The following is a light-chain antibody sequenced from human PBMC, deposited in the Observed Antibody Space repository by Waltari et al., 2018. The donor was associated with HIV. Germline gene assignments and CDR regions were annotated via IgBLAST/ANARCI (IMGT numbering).Light chain of an antibody. J-gene: IGLJ3*02. CDR1: SSNIGTNT. Sequence: QSVLTQPPSASGAPGQRVTISCSGSSSNIGTNTVNWYQQFPGMAPKVVIYSNDQRPSGVPDRFSGSKSGTSASLAISGLQSEDEADYFCAAWDDSLNIWVFGGGANLTVL. CDR2: SND. V-gene: IGLV1-44*01. CDR3: AAWDDSLNIWV.